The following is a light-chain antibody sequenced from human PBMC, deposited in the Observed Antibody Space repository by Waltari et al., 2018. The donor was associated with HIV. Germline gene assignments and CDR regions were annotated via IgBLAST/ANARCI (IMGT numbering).Light chain of an antibody. CDR1: QSVSSN. J-gene: IGKJ1*01. CDR3: QQYSNWPRT. Sequence: MTQSPSSLSASVGDRVTHTCQASQSVSSNLAWYQHKPGQAPRLFIYGASTRATGIPARFSGSGSGTDFTLTISSLQSEDFAVYYCQQYSNWPRTFGQGTKVEIK. V-gene: IGKV3-15*01. CDR2: GAS.